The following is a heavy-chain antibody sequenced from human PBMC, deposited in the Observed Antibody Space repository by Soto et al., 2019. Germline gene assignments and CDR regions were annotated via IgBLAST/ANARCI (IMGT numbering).Heavy chain of an antibody. CDR3: ARDPTLADTAMVLFDY. CDR2: ISSSGSTI. CDR1: GFTFSSYE. J-gene: IGHJ4*02. D-gene: IGHD5-18*01. Sequence: PGGSLRLSCAASGFTFSSYEMNWVRQAPGKGLEWVSYISSSGSTIYYADSVKGRFTISRDNAKNSLYLQMNSLRAEDTAVYYCARDPTLADTAMVLFDYWAREPWSPSPQ. V-gene: IGHV3-48*03.